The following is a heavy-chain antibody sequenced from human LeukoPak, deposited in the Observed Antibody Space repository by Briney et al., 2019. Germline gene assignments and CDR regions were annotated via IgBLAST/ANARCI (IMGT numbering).Heavy chain of an antibody. CDR1: GGSISSSSYY. CDR2: IYYSGST. D-gene: IGHD1-26*01. CDR3: ARSLVGATADFDY. J-gene: IGHJ4*02. Sequence: PSETLSLTCTVSGGSISSSSYYWGWIRQPPGKGLEWIGSIYYSGSTYYNPSLKSRVTIFVDTSKNQFSLKLSSVTAADTAVYYCARSLVGATADFDYWGQGTLVTVSS. V-gene: IGHV4-39*01.